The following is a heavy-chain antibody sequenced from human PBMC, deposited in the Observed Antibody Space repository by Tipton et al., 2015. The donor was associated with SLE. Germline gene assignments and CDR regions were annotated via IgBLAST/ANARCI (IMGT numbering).Heavy chain of an antibody. CDR1: GFTFTSYG. V-gene: IGHV1-18*01. Sequence: QLVQSGAEVKKPGASVKVSCKASGFTFTSYGISWVRQAPGQGLEWMGWISAYNGNTDYAQKLQGRVTMTTDTSTSTAYMELRSLRSEDTAVYYCAIAVAGTLFFDYWGQGALVPVSS. CDR2: ISAYNGNT. D-gene: IGHD6-19*01. J-gene: IGHJ4*02. CDR3: AIAVAGTLFFDY.